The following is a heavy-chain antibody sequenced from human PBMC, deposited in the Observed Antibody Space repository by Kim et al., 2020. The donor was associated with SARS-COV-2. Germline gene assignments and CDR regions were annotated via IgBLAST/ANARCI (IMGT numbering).Heavy chain of an antibody. CDR2: IYHSGST. CDR1: GGSISSSNW. Sequence: SETLSLTCAVSGGSISSSNWWSWVRQPPGMGLEWIGEIYHSGSTNYNPSLKSRVTISVDKSKNQFSLKLSSVTAADTAVYYCARGDYYDSSGSQFDYWGQGTLVTVSS. CDR3: ARGDYYDSSGSQFDY. J-gene: IGHJ4*02. V-gene: IGHV4-4*02. D-gene: IGHD3-22*01.